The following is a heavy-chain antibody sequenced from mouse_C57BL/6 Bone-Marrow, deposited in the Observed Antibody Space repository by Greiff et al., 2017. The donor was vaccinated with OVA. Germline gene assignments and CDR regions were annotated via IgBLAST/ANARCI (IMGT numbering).Heavy chain of an antibody. CDR1: GFTFSDYG. J-gene: IGHJ2*01. CDR2: ISSGSSTI. V-gene: IGHV5-17*01. CDR3: ATSIVTYFDY. D-gene: IGHD2-5*01. Sequence: EVQRVESGGGLVKPGGSLKLSCAASGFTFSDYGMHWVRQAPEKGLEWVAYISSGSSTIYYADTVKGRFTISRDNAKNTLFRHMTSLRSEDTAMYYCATSIVTYFDYWGQGATLTVSS.